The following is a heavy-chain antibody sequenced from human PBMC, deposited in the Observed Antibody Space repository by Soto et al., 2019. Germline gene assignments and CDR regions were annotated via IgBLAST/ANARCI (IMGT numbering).Heavy chain of an antibody. J-gene: IGHJ5*02. Sequence: GGSLRLSCAASGFTFSSYAMSWVRQAPGKGLEWVSAISGSGGSTYYADSVKGRFTISRDNSKNTLYLQMNSLRAEDTAVYYCARVYYDFWSGPNWFDPWGQGTLVTVSS. V-gene: IGHV3-23*01. CDR1: GFTFSSYA. D-gene: IGHD3-3*01. CDR2: ISGSGGST. CDR3: ARVYYDFWSGPNWFDP.